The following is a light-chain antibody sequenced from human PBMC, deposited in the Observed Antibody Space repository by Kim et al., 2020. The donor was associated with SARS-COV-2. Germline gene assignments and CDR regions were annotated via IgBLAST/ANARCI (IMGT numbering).Light chain of an antibody. CDR3: QQYNNWPLT. V-gene: IGKV3-15*01. Sequence: VSPGERATLSCRASQSVSSNVAWYQQKPGQAPSLLIYAVSTRATAIPARFSGSESGTDFTLTISSLQSEDFAIYYCQQYNNWPLTFGGGTKVDI. J-gene: IGKJ4*01. CDR2: AVS. CDR1: QSVSSN.